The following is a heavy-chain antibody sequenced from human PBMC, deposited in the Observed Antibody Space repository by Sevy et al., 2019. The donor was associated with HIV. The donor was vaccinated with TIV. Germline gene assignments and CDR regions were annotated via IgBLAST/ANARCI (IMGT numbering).Heavy chain of an antibody. V-gene: IGHV3-23*01. CDR2: LSFGCGKI. Sequence: PGGSLRLSCAASGFAFHEYSMSWIRQAPGKGLEWVATLSFGCGKINYAEAVKGRFTISRDNSTNSFYLQMDNLRVEDTALYYCAREGCSRPHDYWGQGTRVTVSS. D-gene: IGHD2-8*01. CDR1: GFAFHEYS. CDR3: AREGCSRPHDY. J-gene: IGHJ4*02.